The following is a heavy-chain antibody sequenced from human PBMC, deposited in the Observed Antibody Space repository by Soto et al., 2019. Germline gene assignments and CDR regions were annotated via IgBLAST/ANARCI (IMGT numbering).Heavy chain of an antibody. V-gene: IGHV4-31*03. D-gene: IGHD3-22*01. CDR2: IYYSGST. Sequence: QVQLQESGPGLVKPSQTLSLTCTVSGGSISSGGYHWSWIRQHPGKGLEWIGHIYYSGSTSYNPSLKSRVTISVDTSQSQFSLTLTSVTAADTAVYYCAREFRRYYDTTGYLNWFDPWGQGTLVIVSS. CDR3: AREFRRYYDTTGYLNWFDP. CDR1: GGSISSGGYH. J-gene: IGHJ5*02.